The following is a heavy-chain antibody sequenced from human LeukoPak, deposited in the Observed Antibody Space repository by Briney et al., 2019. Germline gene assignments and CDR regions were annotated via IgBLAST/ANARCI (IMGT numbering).Heavy chain of an antibody. CDR3: ANQRGRYCSGDSCYFILDY. Sequence: GGSLRLSCAASGFTFSNYAMNWVRQAPGKGLEGVAVISYDGSNKYYADSVKGRFTISRDNSKNTLFLQMNSLRAEDTAVYYCANQRGRYCSGDSCYFILDYWGQGTLVTVSS. D-gene: IGHD2-15*01. CDR2: ISYDGSNK. V-gene: IGHV3-30*04. J-gene: IGHJ4*02. CDR1: GFTFSNYA.